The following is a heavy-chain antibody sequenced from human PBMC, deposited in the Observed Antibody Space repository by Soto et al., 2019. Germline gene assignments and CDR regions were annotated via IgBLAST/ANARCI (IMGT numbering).Heavy chain of an antibody. V-gene: IGHV2-5*02. CDR2: IYWDDDK. Sequence: QITLKESGPTLVKPTQTLTLTCTFSGFSFSINAVGVGWIRQPPGKALEWLALIYWDDDKRYSPSLKSRLTLPKDTSKNQVVLTLTNMDPVDTATSYCARHYSGSYFDYWGQGTLVTVSS. CDR3: ARHYSGSYFDY. D-gene: IGHD1-26*01. CDR1: GFSFSINAVG. J-gene: IGHJ4*02.